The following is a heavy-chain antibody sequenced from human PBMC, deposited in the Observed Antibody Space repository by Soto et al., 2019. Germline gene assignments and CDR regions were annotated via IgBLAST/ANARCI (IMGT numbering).Heavy chain of an antibody. CDR2: TYYRSKWYN. J-gene: IGHJ4*02. CDR3: AIELVRGVIRVRSPQYYVDY. V-gene: IGHV6-1*01. D-gene: IGHD3-10*01. CDR1: GDSVSSNSTS. Sequence: SQTLSLTCAISGDSVSSNSTSLNWIRQSPSRGLEWLGRTYYRSKWYNDYAVSVKSRITFNPDTSNNQFSLQLNSVTPEDTAVYFCAIELVRGVIRVRSPQYYVDYWGQGTLVTVSS.